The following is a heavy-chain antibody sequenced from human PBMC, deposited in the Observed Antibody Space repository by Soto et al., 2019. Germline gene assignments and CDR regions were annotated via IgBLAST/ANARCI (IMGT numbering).Heavy chain of an antibody. CDR1: GFTVTSNY. J-gene: IGHJ5*02. D-gene: IGHD6-19*01. V-gene: IGHV3-66*01. CDR3: AREYSSGGKTWFDP. CDR2: IYSVCST. Sequence: PGGSLRRSCASSGFTVTSNYMIWVRHVSVMGLEWVSVIYSVCSTYYADSVKGRFTMSRDNSKNTLYLQMNSLRAEDTAVYYCAREYSSGGKTWFDPWGQGTLVTVTS.